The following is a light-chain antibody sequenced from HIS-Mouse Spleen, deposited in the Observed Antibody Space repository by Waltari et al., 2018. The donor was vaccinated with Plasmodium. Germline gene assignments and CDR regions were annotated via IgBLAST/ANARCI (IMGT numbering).Light chain of an antibody. J-gene: IGLJ3*02. Sequence: SYELTQPPSVSVSPGQPARITCSGDALHKKYAYWYQQKSGQAPVLVIYEDNKRPSGIPERFSGSSSGTMATLTISGAQVEDEADYYCYSTDSSGNHRVFGGGTKLTVL. CDR2: EDN. V-gene: IGLV3-10*01. CDR3: YSTDSSGNHRV. CDR1: ALHKKY.